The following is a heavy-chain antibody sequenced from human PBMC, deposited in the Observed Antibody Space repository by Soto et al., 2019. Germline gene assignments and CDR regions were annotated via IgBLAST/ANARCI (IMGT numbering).Heavy chain of an antibody. CDR3: ARGHLPGGNTFYYDY. CDR1: GGSFSGNY. J-gene: IGHJ4*02. D-gene: IGHD2-15*01. V-gene: IGHV4-34*01. CDR2: ISHSGSGT. Sequence: QVQLQQWGAGLLKPSETLSLTCTVYGGSFSGNYWSWIRQPPGMGLEWIGEISHSGSGTNYNPSLKSRVTISVDTSKNRFSLKLSSVTAADTAMYYCARGHLPGGNTFYYDYWGQGTLVTVSS.